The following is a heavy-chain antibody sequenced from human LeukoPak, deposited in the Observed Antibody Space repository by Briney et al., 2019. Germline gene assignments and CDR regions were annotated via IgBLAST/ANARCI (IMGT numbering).Heavy chain of an antibody. D-gene: IGHD6-13*01. V-gene: IGHV4-61*02. CDR3: ARGYGAAAGGRNWYPQFKLIGPRYYYYYYMDV. J-gene: IGHJ6*03. CDR2: IYTSGST. CDR1: GGSISSGSYY. Sequence: SETLSLTCTVSGGSISSGSYYWSWIRQPAGKGLEWIGRIYTSGSTNYNPSLKSRVTISVDTSKNQFSLKLSSVTAADTAVYYCARGYGAAAGGRNWYPQFKLIGPRYYYYYYMDVWGKGTTVTISS.